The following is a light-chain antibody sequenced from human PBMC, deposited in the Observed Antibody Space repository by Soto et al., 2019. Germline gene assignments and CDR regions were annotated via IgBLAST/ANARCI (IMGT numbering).Light chain of an antibody. CDR1: QSVSSYY. V-gene: IGKV3-20*01. Sequence: EIVLTQSPGTLSLSPGERATLSCRASQSVSSYYLAWYQQKPGQAPRLLIYGAASRATGIPDRFSGSGSGTDITLTISRLAPEDFAVYYCQQFGSSSWTFGQGTKVEVK. CDR3: QQFGSSSWT. J-gene: IGKJ1*01. CDR2: GAA.